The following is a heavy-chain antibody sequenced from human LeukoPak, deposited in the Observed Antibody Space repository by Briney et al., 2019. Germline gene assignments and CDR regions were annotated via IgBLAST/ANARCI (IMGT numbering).Heavy chain of an antibody. CDR3: ARLGPGKCYYRDV. CDR2: ISSSCSSI. V-gene: IGHV3-48*03. Sequence: GGSLRLSCAASGFSFSSYEMNWVRQAPGKGLEWVSYISSSCSSIYYTESVKGRFTISRDNAKNSLYLQMNSQRAEDTAVYHCARLGPGKCYYRDVLGKGTTVTISS. CDR1: GFSFSSYE. J-gene: IGHJ6*03.